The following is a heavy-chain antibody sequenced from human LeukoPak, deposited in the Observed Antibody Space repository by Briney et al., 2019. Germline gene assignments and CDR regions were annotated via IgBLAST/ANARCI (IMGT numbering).Heavy chain of an antibody. CDR2: IYTSGST. D-gene: IGHD3-22*01. V-gene: IGHV4-4*07. CDR1: GGSIGSYY. Sequence: SETLSLTCTVSGGSIGSYYWSWIRQPAGKGLEWIGRIYTSGSTNYNPSLKSRVTMSVDTSKNQFSLKLSSVTAADTAVYYCARSWGDYYDSSGYWYFDYWGQGTLVTVSS. J-gene: IGHJ4*02. CDR3: ARSWGDYYDSSGYWYFDY.